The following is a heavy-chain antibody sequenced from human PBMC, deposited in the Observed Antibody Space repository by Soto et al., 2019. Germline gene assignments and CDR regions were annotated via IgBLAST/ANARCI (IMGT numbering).Heavy chain of an antibody. CDR2: IYWDDDK. Sequence: QITLKESGPTLVKPTQTLTLTCTFSGFSLSTRGVGVGWIRQPPGKALEWLAVIYWDDDKRYSPSLKSRLTITKDTSKNQVVLTMINMDPADTATYYCAHRPQDYDYWGQGTLVTVSS. D-gene: IGHD3-16*01. V-gene: IGHV2-5*02. J-gene: IGHJ4*02. CDR3: AHRPQDYDY. CDR1: GFSLSTRGVG.